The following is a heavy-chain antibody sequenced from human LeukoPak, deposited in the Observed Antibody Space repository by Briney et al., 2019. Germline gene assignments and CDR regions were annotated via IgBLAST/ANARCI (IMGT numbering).Heavy chain of an antibody. CDR3: TRVGVGIVPFDY. Sequence: ASVKVSCKASGYTFSSNYMHWVRQAPGQGLEWMGWINPNSGARNYAQKFQDRVTLTTDTSISTAYMELRRLRSDDTAVYYCTRVGVGIVPFDYWGQGTLVTVSS. J-gene: IGHJ4*02. CDR2: INPNSGAR. CDR1: GYTFSSNY. D-gene: IGHD2-15*01. V-gene: IGHV1-2*02.